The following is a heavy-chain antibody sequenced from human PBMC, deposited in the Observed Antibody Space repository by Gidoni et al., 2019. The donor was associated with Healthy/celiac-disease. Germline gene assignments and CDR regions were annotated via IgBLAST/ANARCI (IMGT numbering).Heavy chain of an antibody. Sequence: QVQLQESVPGLVKPSETLSLTCTVSGGSISSYYWSWIRQPAGKGLEWIGRIYTSGRTNYNPSLKSRVTMSVDTSKNQFSLKLSSVTAADTAVYYCAREETYYDFWSGYSDLNWFDPWGQGTLVTVSS. V-gene: IGHV4-4*07. CDR1: GGSISSYY. D-gene: IGHD3-3*01. J-gene: IGHJ5*02. CDR3: AREETYYDFWSGYSDLNWFDP. CDR2: IYTSGRT.